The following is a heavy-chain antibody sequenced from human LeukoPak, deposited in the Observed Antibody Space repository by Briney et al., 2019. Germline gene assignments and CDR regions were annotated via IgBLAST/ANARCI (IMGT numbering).Heavy chain of an antibody. Sequence: PGGSLRLSCAASGFTFSRYSVNWVRQAPGKGLEWVSSISSSSSYIYYADSVKGRFTISRDNAKNSLYLQMNSLRAEDTAVYYCARETGIHYYDSSGYFHYFDYWGQGTLVTVSS. CDR3: ARETGIHYYDSSGYFHYFDY. D-gene: IGHD3-22*01. J-gene: IGHJ4*02. CDR1: GFTFSRYS. V-gene: IGHV3-21*01. CDR2: ISSSSSYI.